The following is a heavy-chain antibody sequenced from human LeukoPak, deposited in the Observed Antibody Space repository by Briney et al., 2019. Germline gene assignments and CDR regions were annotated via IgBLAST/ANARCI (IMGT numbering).Heavy chain of an antibody. V-gene: IGHV4-61*01. Sequence: ASETLSLTCTVSGGSVNSGSGSYSWSWIRQPPGKGLEWIGYIYYSGSTNYNPSLKSRVTISVDTSKNQFSLKVSSVTAADTAVYYCARGLYYFDYWGQGALVTVSS. CDR3: ARGLYYFDY. CDR2: IYYSGST. D-gene: IGHD3-22*01. J-gene: IGHJ4*02. CDR1: GGSVNSGSGSYS.